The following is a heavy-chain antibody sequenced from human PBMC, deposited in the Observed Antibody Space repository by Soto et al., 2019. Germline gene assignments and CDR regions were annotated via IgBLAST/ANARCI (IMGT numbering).Heavy chain of an antibody. Sequence: GGSLRLSCAASGVIFISYAMSWVRQAPGKGLEWVSTISGSDGKTFYADSVKGRFSISRDTSKNMLYLQMNNLRGDDTAVYYCVRWSYLDYWGQGTRVTVSS. CDR2: ISGSDGKT. J-gene: IGHJ4*02. V-gene: IGHV3-23*01. CDR1: GVIFISYA. D-gene: IGHD3-3*01. CDR3: VRWSYLDY.